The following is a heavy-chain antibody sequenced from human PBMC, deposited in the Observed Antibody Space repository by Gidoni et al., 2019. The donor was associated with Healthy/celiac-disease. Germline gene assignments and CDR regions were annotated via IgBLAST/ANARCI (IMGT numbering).Heavy chain of an antibody. CDR1: GGSISISSYY. J-gene: IGHJ5*02. V-gene: IGHV4-39*01. CDR3: ASRLSCSGGSGPVHGFEP. D-gene: IGHD2-15*01. Sequence: QLQLQESVPGLVKPSDPLSLTCTVSGGSISISSYYGVWIRPPPGKGLEWIGSIYYSGSTYYNPSLKSRVTISVDTSKNQFSLKLSSVTAADTAVYYCASRLSCSGGSGPVHGFEPWGQGTLVTVSS. CDR2: IYYSGST.